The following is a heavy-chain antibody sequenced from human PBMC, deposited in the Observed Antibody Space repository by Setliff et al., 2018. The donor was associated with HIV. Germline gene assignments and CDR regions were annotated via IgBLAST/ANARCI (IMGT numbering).Heavy chain of an antibody. Sequence: QTLSLTCTVSDSGTYYWSWIRQPAGKGLEWIGRVSSRGDTNYNPSLTSRVTMSVDTSKNQFSLKLTSVTASDTAVYYCARAAAGNTGPFDLWGQGSPVTVSS. CDR3: ARAAAGNTGPFDL. CDR1: DSGTYY. V-gene: IGHV4-61*02. D-gene: IGHD4-17*01. J-gene: IGHJ4*02. CDR2: VSSRGDT.